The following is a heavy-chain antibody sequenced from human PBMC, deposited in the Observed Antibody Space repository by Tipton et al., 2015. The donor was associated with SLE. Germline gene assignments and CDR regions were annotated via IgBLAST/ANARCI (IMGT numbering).Heavy chain of an antibody. J-gene: IGHJ6*02. Sequence: TLSLTCTVSGGSISSKNYYWGWIRQPPGKGLEWIGRIYTSGSTNYNPSLKSRVTISVDTSKNQFSLKLSSVTAADTAVYYCARDRIPVYSGSYLAGFYYGMDVWGQWTAVTVSS. CDR3: ARDRIPVYSGSYLAGFYYGMDV. D-gene: IGHD1-26*01. CDR1: GGSISSKNYY. CDR2: IYTSGST. V-gene: IGHV4-61*02.